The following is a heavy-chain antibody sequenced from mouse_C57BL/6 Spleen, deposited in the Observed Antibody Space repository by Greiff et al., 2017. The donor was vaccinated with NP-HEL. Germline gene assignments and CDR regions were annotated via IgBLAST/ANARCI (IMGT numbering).Heavy chain of an antibody. CDR1: GFTFSDYG. CDR2: ISSGSSTI. V-gene: IGHV5-17*01. D-gene: IGHD2-1*01. CDR3: ARPGYGNYYAMDY. J-gene: IGHJ4*01. Sequence: EVHLVESGGGLVKPGGSLKLSCAASGFTFSDYGMHWVRQAPEKGLEWVAYISSGSSTIYYADTVKGRFTISRDNAKNTLFLQMTSLRSEDTAMYYCARPGYGNYYAMDYWGQGTSVTVSS.